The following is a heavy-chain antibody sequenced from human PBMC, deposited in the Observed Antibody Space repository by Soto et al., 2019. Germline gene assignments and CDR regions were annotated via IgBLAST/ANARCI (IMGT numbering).Heavy chain of an antibody. Sequence: SETLSLTCTVSGGSISSGGYYWSWIRQHPGKGLEWIGYIHYSGSTYYNPSLKSRVTISVDTSKNQFSLKLSSVTAADTAVYYCAREVVPAATGIGGMDVWGQGTTVTVSS. CDR2: IHYSGST. J-gene: IGHJ6*02. D-gene: IGHD2-2*01. V-gene: IGHV4-31*03. CDR1: GGSISSGGYY. CDR3: AREVVPAATGIGGMDV.